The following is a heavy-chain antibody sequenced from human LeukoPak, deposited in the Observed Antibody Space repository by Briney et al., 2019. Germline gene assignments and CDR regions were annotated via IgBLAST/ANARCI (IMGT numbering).Heavy chain of an antibody. CDR2: ISSSSSYI. Sequence: PGGSLRLSCAASGFTFSSYGMNWVRQAPGKGLEWVSPISSSSSYIYYADSVKGRFTISRDNAKNSLYLQLNSLRAEDTAVYYCARDEPSGSYGVSGMDDWGQGTTVSVSS. CDR3: ARDEPSGSYGVSGMDD. J-gene: IGHJ6*02. D-gene: IGHD1-26*01. CDR1: GFTFSSYG. V-gene: IGHV3-21*01.